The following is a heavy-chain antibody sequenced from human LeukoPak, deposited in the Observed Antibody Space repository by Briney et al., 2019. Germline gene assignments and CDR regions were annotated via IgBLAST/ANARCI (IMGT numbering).Heavy chain of an antibody. CDR3: ARPGERSRRDWNLDQ. D-gene: IGHD1-1*01. Sequence: GESLKISCKASGYSFSNYWIGWVRQVPGKGLEWMGIVHPRGSDTRYSPSFQGQVTISADKSISTAYLQWSSLKASDTAVYYCARPGERSRRDWNLDQWGQGTLVTVSS. CDR2: VHPRGSDT. V-gene: IGHV5-51*01. CDR1: GYSFSNYW. J-gene: IGHJ4*02.